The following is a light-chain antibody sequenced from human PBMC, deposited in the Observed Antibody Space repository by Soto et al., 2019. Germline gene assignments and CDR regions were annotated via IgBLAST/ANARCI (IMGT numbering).Light chain of an antibody. CDR1: ESISSY. CDR3: QQYGSSST. J-gene: IGKJ5*01. CDR2: GAS. V-gene: IGKV3-20*01. Sequence: TQSPSSLSASVGDRVTITCRVSESISSYLNCYQQKGGQAPRLLIYGASRRANGIPDRFSGSGSGTHFTLTISRLEPDDSAVYYCQQYGSSSTFGQGTRLEIK.